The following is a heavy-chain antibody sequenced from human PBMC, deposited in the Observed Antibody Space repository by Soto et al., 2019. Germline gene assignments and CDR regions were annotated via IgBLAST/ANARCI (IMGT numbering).Heavy chain of an antibody. V-gene: IGHV1-24*01. D-gene: IGHD2-21*02. J-gene: IGHJ4*02. CDR2: FDPEDGET. Sequence: ASVKVSCKVSGYTLTELSMHWVRQAPGKGLEWMGYFDPEDGETTYAQKFQGRVTMTKDTSTDTAHMELSSLRSEDTAVYYCATGFCGGDCFRFDYWGQGTLVTVSS. CDR3: ATGFCGGDCFRFDY. CDR1: GYTLTELS.